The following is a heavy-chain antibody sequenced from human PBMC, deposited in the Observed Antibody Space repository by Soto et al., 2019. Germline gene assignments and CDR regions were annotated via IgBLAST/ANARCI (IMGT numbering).Heavy chain of an antibody. Sequence: SVKVSCKASGGTFSSYAISWVRQAPGQGLEWKGGIIPILGTANYAQKFQGRVTITADESTSTAYMELSSLRSEDTALYYCARDPGSSGWYYYYFDYWGQGTLVTVSS. CDR3: ARDPGSSGWYYYYFDY. V-gene: IGHV1-69*13. D-gene: IGHD6-19*01. CDR1: GGTFSSYA. J-gene: IGHJ4*02. CDR2: IIPILGTA.